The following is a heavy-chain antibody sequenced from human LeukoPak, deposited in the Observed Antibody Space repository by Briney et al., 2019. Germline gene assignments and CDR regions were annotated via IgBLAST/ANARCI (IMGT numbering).Heavy chain of an antibody. CDR2: ISYDGSNK. D-gene: IGHD5-24*01. Sequence: PGGSLRLSCAASGFTFSSYAMHWVRQAPGKGLGWVAVISYDGSNKYYADSVKGRFTISRDNAKNSLSLQMNSLRVEDTAVYYCARDSSNYPADAFDIWGQGTMVTVSS. CDR3: ARDSSNYPADAFDI. J-gene: IGHJ3*02. V-gene: IGHV3-30-3*01. CDR1: GFTFSSYA.